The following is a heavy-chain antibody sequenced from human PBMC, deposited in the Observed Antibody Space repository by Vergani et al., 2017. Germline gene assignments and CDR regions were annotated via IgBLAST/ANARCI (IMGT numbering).Heavy chain of an antibody. CDR2: INHSGST. CDR1: GGSFSGYY. CDR3: ARGVGDFGGGSIDY. D-gene: IGHD3-3*01. J-gene: IGHJ4*02. Sequence: QVQLQQWGAGLLKPSETLSLTCAVYGGSFSGYYWSWIRQPPGKGLEWVGEINHSGSTNYNPSLKSRVTISVDTTKNQFSLQLSSVTAADTAVYYWARGVGDFGGGSIDYWGQGTLVTVSS. V-gene: IGHV4-34*01.